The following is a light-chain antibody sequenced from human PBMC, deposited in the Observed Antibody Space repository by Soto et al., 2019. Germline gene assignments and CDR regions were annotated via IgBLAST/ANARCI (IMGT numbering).Light chain of an antibody. CDR1: SSDVGGYNY. CDR3: SSYTDSSNYV. CDR2: DVS. V-gene: IGLV2-11*01. Sequence: QSVLTQPRSVSGSPGQSVTISCTGTSSDVGGYNYVSWYQQHPGKAPKLMIYDVSQRPSGVPDRFSGSRSGNTASLTISGLQAEDEADYYCSSYTDSSNYVFGTGTKVTVL. J-gene: IGLJ1*01.